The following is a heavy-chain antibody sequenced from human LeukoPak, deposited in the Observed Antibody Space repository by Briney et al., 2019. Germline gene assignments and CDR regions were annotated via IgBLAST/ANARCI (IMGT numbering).Heavy chain of an antibody. V-gene: IGHV4-59*08. CDR1: GGSISSYY. CDR3: ASLARLGELSF. CDR2: IYYSGST. D-gene: IGHD3-16*02. Sequence: SETLSLTCTVSGGSISSYYWSWIRQPPGKGLEWIGYIYYSGSTNYNPSLKSRVTISVDTSKNQFSLKLSSVTAADTAVYYCASLARLGELSFWGQGTLVTVSS. J-gene: IGHJ4*02.